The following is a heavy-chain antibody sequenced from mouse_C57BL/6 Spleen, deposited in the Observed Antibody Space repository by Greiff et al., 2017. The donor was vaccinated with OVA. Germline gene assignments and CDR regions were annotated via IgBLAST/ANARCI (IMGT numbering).Heavy chain of an antibody. J-gene: IGHJ4*01. Sequence: VQLQQPGAELVKPGASVKMSCKASGYTFTSYWITWVKQRPGQGLEWIGDIYPGSGSTTYNEKFKSKATLTVDTSSSTAYMQLSSLTSEDSAVYYCARRDYDYNLYYAMDYWGQGTSVTVSS. V-gene: IGHV1-55*01. CDR1: GYTFTSYW. CDR3: ARRDYDYNLYYAMDY. D-gene: IGHD2-4*01. CDR2: IYPGSGST.